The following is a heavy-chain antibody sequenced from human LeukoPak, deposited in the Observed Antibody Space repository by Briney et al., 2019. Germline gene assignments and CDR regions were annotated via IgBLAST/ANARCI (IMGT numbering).Heavy chain of an antibody. CDR2: IIPIFGTA. J-gene: IGHJ5*02. D-gene: IGHD6-19*01. CDR1: GYTFTSYA. Sequence: ASVKVSCKASGYTFTSYAINWVRQAPGQGLEWMGGIIPIFGTANYAQKFQGRLTITADKSTSTAYMELSSLRSEDTAMYYCARVRSSDWFDPWGQGTLVTVSS. V-gene: IGHV1-69*06. CDR3: ARVRSSDWFDP.